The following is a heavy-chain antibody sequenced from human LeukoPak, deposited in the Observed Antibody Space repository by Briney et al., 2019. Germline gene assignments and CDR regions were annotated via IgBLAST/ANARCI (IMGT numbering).Heavy chain of an antibody. CDR1: GGSITSHY. V-gene: IGHV4-59*11. CDR3: ARARVRSYSYDSDGSYTSDWIFDL. Sequence: SETLSLTCIVSGGSITSHYWNWIRQPPGKGLEWIGYIYDTGNTNYNPSLRSRVTISVGTSKDQFSLRLSSVTAADTAVYYCARARVRSYSYDSDGSYTSDWIFDLWGRGTLVTVSS. J-gene: IGHJ2*01. CDR2: IYDTGNT. D-gene: IGHD3-22*01.